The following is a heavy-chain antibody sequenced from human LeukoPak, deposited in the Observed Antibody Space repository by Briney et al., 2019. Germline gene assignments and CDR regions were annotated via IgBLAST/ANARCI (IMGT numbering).Heavy chain of an antibody. CDR3: ARGRYYFDY. CDR1: GGSFSGYY. D-gene: IGHD4-17*01. J-gene: IGHJ4*02. Sequence: SETLSLTCAVYGGSFSGYYWSWIRQPPGKGLEWIGEINHSGSTNYNPSLESRVTISVDTSKNQFSLKLSSVTAADTAVYYCARGRYYFDYWGQGTLVTVSS. V-gene: IGHV4-34*01. CDR2: INHSGST.